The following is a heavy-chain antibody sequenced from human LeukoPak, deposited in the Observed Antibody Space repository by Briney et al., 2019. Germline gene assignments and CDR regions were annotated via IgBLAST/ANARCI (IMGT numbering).Heavy chain of an antibody. V-gene: IGHV1-18*01. D-gene: IGHD3-22*01. CDR1: GYTFTSYG. CDR3: ARKYYYDSSGYYPHFDY. J-gene: IGHJ4*02. CDR2: ISAYNGNT. Sequence: ASVKVSCKASGYTFTSYGISWVRQAPGQGLEWMGWISAYNGNTNYAQKLQGRGTMTTDTSTSTAYMELRSLRSDDTAVYYCARKYYYDSSGYYPHFDYWGQGTLVTVSS.